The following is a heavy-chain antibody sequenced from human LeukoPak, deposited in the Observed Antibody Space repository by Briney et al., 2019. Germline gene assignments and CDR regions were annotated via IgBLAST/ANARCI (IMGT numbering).Heavy chain of an antibody. D-gene: IGHD6-13*01. J-gene: IGHJ3*02. CDR2: LYNGGDT. V-gene: IGHV4-4*07. CDR3: ARGVEASGVGFYAFDI. Sequence: TSDTLSLTCTVSGASIGSFYWSWIRQPAGKGLEWIGRLYNGGDTNYSPSLRSRVTIPVDTSKNQFSLKLNSVTAADTAVYYCARGVEASGVGFYAFDIWGQGTVVTVSS. CDR1: GASIGSFY.